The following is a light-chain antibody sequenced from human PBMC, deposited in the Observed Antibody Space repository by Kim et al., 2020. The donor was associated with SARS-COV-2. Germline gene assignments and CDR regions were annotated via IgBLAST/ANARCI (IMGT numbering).Light chain of an antibody. CDR3: TAWGGSLSGRV. CDR2: TTN. CDR1: SSNIGSNP. Sequence: GRTVIISWSGSSSNIGSNPVNWYQQLPGTAPKLLIYTTNGRPSVVPDRFSGSKSGTSASLAISGLQSEDEADYYCTAWGGSLSGRVFGGGTQLTVL. V-gene: IGLV1-44*01. J-gene: IGLJ2*01.